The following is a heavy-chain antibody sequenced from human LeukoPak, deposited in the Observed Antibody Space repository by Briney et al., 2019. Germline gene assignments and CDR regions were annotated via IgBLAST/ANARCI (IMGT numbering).Heavy chain of an antibody. D-gene: IGHD1-26*01. CDR3: ATWAFYHSLDV. CDR2: INKDGSAK. CDR1: GFTFDAYA. Sequence: PGGSLRLSCEASGFTFDAYAMHWVRQAPGKGLEWVSLINKDGSAKYYADSVKGRFTISRDNSKNSLYLQMNSLRSEDTALYYCATWAFYHSLDVWGQGTTVTVSS. V-gene: IGHV3-43*02. J-gene: IGHJ6*02.